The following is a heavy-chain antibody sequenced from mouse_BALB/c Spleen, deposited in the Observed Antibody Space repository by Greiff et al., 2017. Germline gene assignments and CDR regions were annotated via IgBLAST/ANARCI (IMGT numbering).Heavy chain of an antibody. J-gene: IGHJ2*01. CDR1: GFTFSSYA. CDR2: ISSGGSYT. Sequence: EVKLVESGGGLVKPGGSLKLSCAASGFTFSSYAMSWVRQTPEKRLEWVATISSGGSYTYYPDSVKGRFTISRDNAKNTLYLQMSSLRSEDTAMYCLASGYGSSYDYFDYWGQGTTLTVSS. V-gene: IGHV5-9-3*01. D-gene: IGHD1-1*01. CDR3: ASGYGSSYDYFDY.